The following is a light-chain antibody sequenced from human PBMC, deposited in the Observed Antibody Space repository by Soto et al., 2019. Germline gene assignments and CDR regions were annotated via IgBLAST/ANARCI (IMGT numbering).Light chain of an antibody. CDR2: GVD. J-gene: IGLJ2*01. CDR1: SSDIGYYDY. CDR3: SSHAGKNKYVL. Sequence: QSALTQPPSASGSPGQSVTISCTGTSSDIGYYDYVSWYQQLPGKAPKLMIYGVDKRPSGVPHRFSGTRSGSTASLTVSGLQAEDAAVYYCSSHAGKNKYVLFGGGTKVTVL. V-gene: IGLV2-8*01.